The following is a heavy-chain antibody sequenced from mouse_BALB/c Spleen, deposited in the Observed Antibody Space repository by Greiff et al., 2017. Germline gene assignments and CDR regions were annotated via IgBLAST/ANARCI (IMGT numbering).Heavy chain of an antibody. CDR3: ERLIYYGYPYYDAMDY. CDR2: IHYSGST. J-gene: IGHJ4*01. V-gene: IGHV3-1*02. D-gene: IGHD2-2*01. Sequence: EVQLQESGPDLVKPSQSLSLTCTVTGYSITSGYSWHWIRQFPGNKLEWMGYIHYSGSTNYNPSLKSRISITRDTSKNQFFLQLNSVTTEDTATYYCERLIYYGYPYYDAMDYWGQGTSVTVSS. CDR1: GYSITSGYS.